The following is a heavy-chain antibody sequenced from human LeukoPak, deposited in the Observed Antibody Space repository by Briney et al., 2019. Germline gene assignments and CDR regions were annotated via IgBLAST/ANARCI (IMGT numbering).Heavy chain of an antibody. J-gene: IGHJ4*02. CDR2: IYYSGST. Sequence: SETLSLTCTVPGGSISIYYWSWIRQPPRKGLEWIGYIYYSGSTNYNPSLKSRVTISVDTSKNQFSLKLSSVTAADTAVYYCARVRGGNGDYFDYWGQGTLVTVSS. CDR3: ARVRGGNGDYFDY. V-gene: IGHV4-59*01. CDR1: GGSISIYY. D-gene: IGHD4-23*01.